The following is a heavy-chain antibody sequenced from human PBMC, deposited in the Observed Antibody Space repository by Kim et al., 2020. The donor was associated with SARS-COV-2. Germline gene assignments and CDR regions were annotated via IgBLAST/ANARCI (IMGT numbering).Heavy chain of an antibody. V-gene: IGHV3-23*01. CDR3: ATDWGIHRPYYFHY. Sequence: GGPLRLSCAASGFTFSSCAMSWVRQAPGKGLEWVSTITGSGGSTYYADSVKGRFTISRDNSKNTLYLQMNSLRAEETAIYYCATDWGIHRPYYFHYWGQG. D-gene: IGHD6-13*01. J-gene: IGHJ4*02. CDR2: ITGSGGST. CDR1: GFTFSSCA.